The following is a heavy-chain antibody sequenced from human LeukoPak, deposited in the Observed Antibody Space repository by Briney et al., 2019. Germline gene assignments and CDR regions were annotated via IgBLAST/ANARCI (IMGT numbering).Heavy chain of an antibody. CDR2: MNPNSGGT. CDR3: ARALSRAAAGPKGY. V-gene: IGHV1-2*02. J-gene: IGHJ4*02. D-gene: IGHD6-13*01. Sequence: GASVKVSCKASGYTFTSYDINWVRQATGQGLEWMGWMNPNSGGTNYAQKFQGRVTMTRDTSISTAYMELSRLRSDDTAVYYCARALSRAAAGPKGYWGQGTLVTVSS. CDR1: GYTFTSYD.